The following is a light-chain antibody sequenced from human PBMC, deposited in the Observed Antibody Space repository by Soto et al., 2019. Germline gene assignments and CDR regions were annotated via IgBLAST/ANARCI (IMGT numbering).Light chain of an antibody. CDR1: QGISSW. J-gene: IGKJ4*01. V-gene: IGKV1-12*01. CDR3: QQADSLPLT. CDR2: SAS. Sequence: DIQMTQSPSSVSASVGDGVTITCRASQGISSWLAWYQQKPGKAPNLLIYSASNLESEVPSRFSGSGSGTNFTLTISSLQPEDFATYYCQQADSLPLTFGGGTKVEIK.